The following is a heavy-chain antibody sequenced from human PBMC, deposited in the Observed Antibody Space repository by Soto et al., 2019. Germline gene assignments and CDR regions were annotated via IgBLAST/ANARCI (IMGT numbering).Heavy chain of an antibody. J-gene: IGHJ4*02. Sequence: QVLLQESGPGLVQPSGTLSLSCAVSGVSISSNYYWGWARQSPGKGLEWVGDISHIGSGNYSPSLMSRVTISMDRSEKQFSLKLNSVTAADTAVYYCVRSFGWYAIDYWGQGTLVIVSS. CDR2: ISHIGSG. CDR1: GVSISSNYY. CDR3: VRSFGWYAIDY. D-gene: IGHD6-19*01. V-gene: IGHV4-4*02.